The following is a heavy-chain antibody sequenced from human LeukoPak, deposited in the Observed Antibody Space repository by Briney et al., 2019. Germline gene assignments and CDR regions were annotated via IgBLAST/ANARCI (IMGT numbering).Heavy chain of an antibody. CDR1: GGSFSGYY. D-gene: IGHD3-3*01. Sequence: SETLSLTCAVYGGSFSGYYWSWIRQPPGKGLEWTGEINHSGSTNYNPSLKSRVTISVDTSKNQFSLKQSSVTAADTAVYYCARGGSITIFGVVIHNWFDPWGQGTLVTVSS. CDR2: INHSGST. CDR3: ARGGSITIFGVVIHNWFDP. V-gene: IGHV4-34*01. J-gene: IGHJ5*02.